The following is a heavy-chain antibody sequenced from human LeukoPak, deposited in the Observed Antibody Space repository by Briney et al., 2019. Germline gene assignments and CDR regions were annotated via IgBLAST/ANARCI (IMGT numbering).Heavy chain of an antibody. J-gene: IGHJ6*02. CDR3: ARDRPIGPARGYSFVTGEQYNYYHGMDV. CDR2: ISSSESYN. CDR1: GFTFSSYS. Sequence: GDPLRLSCEASGFTFSSYSMNWVRQAPGKGLAWVSSISSSESYNFYPDFAKGRFTSTGDNANNSLYLEMNSLSGEDTAVYYCARDRPIGPARGYSFVTGEQYNYYHGMDVWGQGATVTVAS. D-gene: IGHD5-18*01. V-gene: IGHV3-21*01.